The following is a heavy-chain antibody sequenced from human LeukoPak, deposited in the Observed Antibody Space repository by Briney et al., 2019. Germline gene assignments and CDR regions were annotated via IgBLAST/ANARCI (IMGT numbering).Heavy chain of an antibody. CDR2: ISYDGSNK. D-gene: IGHD3-3*01. V-gene: IGHV3-30-3*01. CDR1: GFTFSSYA. J-gene: IGHJ4*02. Sequence: GGSLRLSCAASGFTFSSYAMHWVRQAPGKGLEWVAVISYDGSNKYYADSVKGRFTISRDNSKNTLYLQMNSLRAEDTAVYYCARGPAFWSGYFDYWGQGTLVTVSS. CDR3: ARGPAFWSGYFDY.